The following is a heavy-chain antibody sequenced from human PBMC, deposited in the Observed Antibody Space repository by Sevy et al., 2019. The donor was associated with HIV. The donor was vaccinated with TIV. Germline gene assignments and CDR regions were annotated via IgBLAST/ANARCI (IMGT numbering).Heavy chain of an antibody. V-gene: IGHV1-69*06. CDR1: GGTFSSYA. D-gene: IGHD6-6*01. CDR3: ARVIAARLDY. J-gene: IGHJ4*02. CDR2: IIPIFGTA. Sequence: ASVKVSCKASGGTFSSYAISWVRQVPGQGLEWMGGIIPIFGTANYAQKFQGRVTITADKSTSTAYMELSSLRSEDTAVYYCARVIAARLDYWGQGTLVTVSS.